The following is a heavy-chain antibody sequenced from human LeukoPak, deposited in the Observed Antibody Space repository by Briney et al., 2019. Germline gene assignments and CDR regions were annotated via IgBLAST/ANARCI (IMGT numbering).Heavy chain of an antibody. Sequence: PGGSLRLSCAASGFTFSSYWMSWVRQAPGKGLEWVANIKQDGSEKYYVDSVKGRFTISRDNAKNSLYLQMNSLRAEDTAVYYCARAVCSKGCLVPGLFDYWGQGTLVTVSS. D-gene: IGHD3-16*01. CDR1: GFTFSSYW. CDR3: ARAVCSKGCLVPGLFDY. V-gene: IGHV3-7*01. J-gene: IGHJ4*02. CDR2: IKQDGSEK.